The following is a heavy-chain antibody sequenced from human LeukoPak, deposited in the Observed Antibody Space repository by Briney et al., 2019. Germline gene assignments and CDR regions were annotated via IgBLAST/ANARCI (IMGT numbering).Heavy chain of an antibody. J-gene: IGHJ4*02. CDR2: IYISGST. CDR3: ARGSQLWFGEYPWAFDY. CDR1: GGSISSYY. D-gene: IGHD3-10*01. V-gene: IGHV4-4*07. Sequence: PSETLSLTCTVSGGSISSYYWNWIRQPAGKGLEWIGRIYISGSTNYSPSLKSRVTMSVDTSKNQFSLKLNSVTAADTAVYYCARGSQLWFGEYPWAFDYWGQGTLVTVSS.